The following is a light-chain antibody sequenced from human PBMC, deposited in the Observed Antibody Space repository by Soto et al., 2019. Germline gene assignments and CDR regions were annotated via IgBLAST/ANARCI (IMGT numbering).Light chain of an antibody. CDR3: QHYNSYSEA. CDR2: KAS. J-gene: IGKJ2*01. Sequence: QSPPTQYPRSASVADRVPITCRASQSTSSWLAWYQQKPGKAPKLLIYKASTLKSGVPSRFSGSGSGTEFTLTISSLQPDDFATYYCQHYNSYSEALG. CDR1: QSTSSW. V-gene: IGKV1-5*03.